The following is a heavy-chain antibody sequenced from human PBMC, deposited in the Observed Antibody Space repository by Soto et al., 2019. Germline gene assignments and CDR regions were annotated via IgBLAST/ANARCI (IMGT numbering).Heavy chain of an antibody. CDR1: GFTFSSYG. V-gene: IGHV3-33*01. Sequence: GGSLRLSCAASGFTFSSYGMHWVRQAPGKGLEWVAVIWYDGSNKYYADSVKGRFTISRDNSKNTLYLQMNSLRAEDTAVYYCARGLIYYDSSGYPRFYYWGQGTLVTVSS. CDR3: ARGLIYYDSSGYPRFYY. D-gene: IGHD3-22*01. J-gene: IGHJ4*02. CDR2: IWYDGSNK.